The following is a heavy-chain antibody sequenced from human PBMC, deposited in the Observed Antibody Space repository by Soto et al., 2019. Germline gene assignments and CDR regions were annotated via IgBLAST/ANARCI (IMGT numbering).Heavy chain of an antibody. D-gene: IGHD5-18*01. CDR2: ISYDGSNK. CDR1: GFTFSSYG. V-gene: IGHV3-30*18. J-gene: IGHJ1*01. Sequence: QVQLVESGGGVVQPGRSLRLSCAASGFTFSSYGMHWVRQAPGKGLEWVAVISYDGSNKYYADSVKGRFTISRDNSKNTLYLQMNSLRAEDTAVYYCAKGYFAEYFQHWGQGTLVTVSS. CDR3: AKGYFAEYFQH.